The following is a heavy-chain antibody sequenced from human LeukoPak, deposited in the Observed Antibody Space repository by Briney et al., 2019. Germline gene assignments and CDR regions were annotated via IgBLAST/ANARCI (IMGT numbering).Heavy chain of an antibody. CDR3: ARVVYSGYDFRGAMDV. V-gene: IGHV4-38-2*02. CDR2: IYHSGST. D-gene: IGHD5-12*01. J-gene: IGHJ6*03. CDR1: GYSISSGYY. Sequence: PSETLSLTCTVSGYSISSGYYWGWIRQPPGKGLEWIGSIYHSGSTYYNPSLKSRVTISIETSKNQFSLKLSSVAAADTAVYYCARVVYSGYDFRGAMDVWGKGTTVTVSS.